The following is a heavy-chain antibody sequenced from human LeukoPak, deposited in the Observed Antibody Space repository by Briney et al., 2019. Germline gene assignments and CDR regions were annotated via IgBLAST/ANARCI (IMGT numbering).Heavy chain of an antibody. CDR1: GFTFSSYA. V-gene: IGHV3-23*01. CDR3: AKDHCSSTSCTYYFDY. Sequence: PGGSLRLSCAASGFTFSSYAMSWVRQAPGKGLEWVSAISGSGGSTYYADSVKGRFTISRDNSKNTLYLQMNSLRAEDTAVYYCAKDHCSSTSCTYYFDYWGQGTLVTVSS. CDR2: ISGSGGST. D-gene: IGHD2-2*01. J-gene: IGHJ4*02.